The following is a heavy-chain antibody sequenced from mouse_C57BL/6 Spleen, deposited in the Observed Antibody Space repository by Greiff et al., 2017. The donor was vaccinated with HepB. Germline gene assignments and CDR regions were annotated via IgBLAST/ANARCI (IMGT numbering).Heavy chain of an antibody. CDR2: ISSGSNTI. V-gene: IGHV5-17*01. J-gene: IGHJ1*03. CDR3: ARPGSSYGWYFDV. CDR1: GFTFSDYG. D-gene: IGHD1-1*01. Sequence: DVQLVESGGGLVKPGGSLKLSCAASGFTFSDYGMHWVRQAPEKGLEWVAYISSGSNTINYADTVKGRFTISRDNAKNTLFLQMTSLRSEDTAMYFCARPGSSYGWYFDVWGTGTTVTVSS.